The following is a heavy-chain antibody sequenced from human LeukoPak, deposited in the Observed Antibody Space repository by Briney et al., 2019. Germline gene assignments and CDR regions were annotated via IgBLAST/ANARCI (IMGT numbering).Heavy chain of an antibody. V-gene: IGHV1-69*13. CDR2: IIPIFGTA. Sequence: GASVKVSCKASGGTFISYAISWVRQAPGQGLEWMGGIIPIFGTANHAQKFQGRVTITADESTSTAYMELSSLRSEDTAVYYCARELQYSSSWYNYYYGMDVWGQGTTVTVSS. D-gene: IGHD6-13*01. CDR3: ARELQYSSSWYNYYYGMDV. CDR1: GGTFISYA. J-gene: IGHJ6*02.